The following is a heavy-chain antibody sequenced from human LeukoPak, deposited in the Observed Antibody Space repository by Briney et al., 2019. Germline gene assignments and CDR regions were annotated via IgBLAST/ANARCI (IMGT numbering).Heavy chain of an antibody. CDR3: ARDTPVVVVAATGVDGSDYGMDV. CDR2: IYYSGST. J-gene: IGHJ6*02. Sequence: PSQTLSLTCTVSGGSISSGGYYWSWIRQHPGKGLEWIGYIYYSGSTYYNPSLKSRVTISVDTSKNQFSLKLSSVTAADTAVYYCARDTPVVVVAATGVDGSDYGMDVWGQGTTVTVSS. V-gene: IGHV4-31*03. D-gene: IGHD2-15*01. CDR1: GGSISSGGYY.